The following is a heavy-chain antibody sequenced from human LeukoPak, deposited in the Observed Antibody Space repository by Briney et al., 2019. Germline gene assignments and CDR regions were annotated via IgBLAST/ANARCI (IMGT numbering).Heavy chain of an antibody. V-gene: IGHV4-34*01. D-gene: IGHD6-13*01. Sequence: PSETLSLTCAVYGGSFSGYYWSWIRQPPGKGLEWIGEINHSGSTNYNPSLKSRVTISVDTSKNQFSLKLSSVTAADTAVYYCARCVVAAAQEHFDYWGQGTLVTVSS. CDR2: INHSGST. CDR1: GGSFSGYY. J-gene: IGHJ4*02. CDR3: ARCVVAAAQEHFDY.